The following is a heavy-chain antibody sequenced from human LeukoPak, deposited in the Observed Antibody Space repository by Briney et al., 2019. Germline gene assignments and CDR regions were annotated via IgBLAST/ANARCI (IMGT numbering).Heavy chain of an antibody. J-gene: IGHJ3*02. V-gene: IGHV4-59*01. CDR1: GGSISSYY. CDR3: ARVHRLVPGPFHI. CDR2: IYYSGST. Sequence: SETLSLTCTVSGGSISSYYWSWIRPPPGKGLEWIGNIYYSGSTNYNPSLKSRVTISVDTSKNQFSLNLRSVTAADTAVFYCARVHRLVPGPFHIWGQGTMVIVSS. D-gene: IGHD6-6*01.